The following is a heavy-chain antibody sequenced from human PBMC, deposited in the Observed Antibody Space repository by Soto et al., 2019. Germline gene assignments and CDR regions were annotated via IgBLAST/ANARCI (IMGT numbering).Heavy chain of an antibody. CDR1: GFTFSSYA. D-gene: IGHD1-26*01. CDR2: ISGSGGST. Sequence: EVQLLESGGGLVQPGGSLRLSCAASGFTFSSYAMRWVRQAPGKGLEWVSAISGSGGSTDYADSVKGRFTISRDNPKITLYLQMNSLSAEDTAVYYCARRGSGSYSDYWGQGTLVTVSS. CDR3: ARRGSGSYSDY. V-gene: IGHV3-23*01. J-gene: IGHJ4*02.